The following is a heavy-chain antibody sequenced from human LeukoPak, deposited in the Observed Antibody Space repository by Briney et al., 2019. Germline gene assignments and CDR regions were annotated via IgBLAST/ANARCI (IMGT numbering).Heavy chain of an antibody. CDR1: GGSFSGYY. CDR3: ARARPPLYFDY. V-gene: IGHV4-34*01. Sequence: SETLSLTCAVYGGSFSGYYWSWIRQPPGKGLEWIGEINHSGSTNYNPSLKSRVTMSVDTSKNQFSLKLSSVTAADTAVYYCARARPPLYFDYWGQGTLVTVSS. CDR2: INHSGST. J-gene: IGHJ4*02.